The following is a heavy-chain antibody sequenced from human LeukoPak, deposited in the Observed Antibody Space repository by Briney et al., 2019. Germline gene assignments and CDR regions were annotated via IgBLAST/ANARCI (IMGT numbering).Heavy chain of an antibody. CDR2: IIPIFGTA. CDR3: ARVFHRQGGVFDY. V-gene: IGHV1-69*05. CDR1: GGTFSSYA. Sequence: AASVKVSCKASGGTFSSYAISWVRQAPGQGLEWMGRIIPIFGTANYAQKFQGRVTITTDESTSTAYMELSSLKSEDTAVYYCARVFHRQGGVFDYWGQGTLVTVSS. D-gene: IGHD1-26*01. J-gene: IGHJ4*02.